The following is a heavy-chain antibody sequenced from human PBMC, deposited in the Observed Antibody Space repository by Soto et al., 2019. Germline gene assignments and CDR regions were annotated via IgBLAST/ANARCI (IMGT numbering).Heavy chain of an antibody. J-gene: IGHJ6*02. CDR2: FNPTGDAA. D-gene: IGHD5-18*01. V-gene: IGHV1-46*01. Sequence: ASVKVSCKSSGYTFTSYYIHWVRQAPGQGLEWMGIFNPTGDAASYAQKLQGRVTMTRDTSTGTAYMELGSLRSEDTAVYYCARGGRIVDTGIGYYYYHAMDVWGQGTTVTVSS. CDR1: GYTFTSYY. CDR3: ARGGRIVDTGIGYYYYHAMDV.